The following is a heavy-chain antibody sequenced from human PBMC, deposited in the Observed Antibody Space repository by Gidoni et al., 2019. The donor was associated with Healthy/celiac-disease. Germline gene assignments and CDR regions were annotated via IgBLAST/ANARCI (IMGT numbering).Heavy chain of an antibody. CDR2: IYYSGST. V-gene: IGHV4-31*03. CDR3: AREGSGGRADWYFDL. D-gene: IGHD2-15*01. J-gene: IGHJ2*01. Sequence: QVQLQESGPGLLKPSQTLSLTCTVSAGSTSSGGYYWSWIRQHPGKGLEWIGYIYYSGSTYYNPSLKSRDTISVDTSKNQFSRELSSVTAADTAVYYCAREGSGGRADWYFDLWGRGTLGTVSS. CDR1: AGSTSSGGYY.